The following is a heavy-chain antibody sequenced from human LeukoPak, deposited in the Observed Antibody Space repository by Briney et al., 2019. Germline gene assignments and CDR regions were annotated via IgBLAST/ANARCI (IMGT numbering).Heavy chain of an antibody. CDR1: ASTFSSSR. V-gene: IGHV3-21*01. CDR3: AKDLAVSSNA. CDR2: IRSGSTYT. J-gene: IGHJ5*02. Sequence: GRCLRPSCAPSASTFSSSRANCVSPTARNWMEWVSLIRSGSTYTYYADSVKGRFTISRDNAKNSLFLQMNSLRAEDTAVYYCAKDLAVSSNAWGQGTLGTVSS. D-gene: IGHD6-19*01.